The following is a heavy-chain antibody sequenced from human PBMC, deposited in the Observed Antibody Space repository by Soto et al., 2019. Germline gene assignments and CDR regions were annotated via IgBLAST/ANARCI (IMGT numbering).Heavy chain of an antibody. Sequence: ASVKVSCKASGYTFTSYNINWVRQAPGQGREWVAGSNSNSGNSDHAQKFQGRLTVTRDTSISTAYMELSSLRSDDTAVYYCVLLGVFDHWGPGXLVTVSS. CDR2: SNSNSGNS. CDR3: VLLGVFDH. D-gene: IGHD3-3*01. CDR1: GYTFTSYN. J-gene: IGHJ4*02. V-gene: IGHV1-8*01.